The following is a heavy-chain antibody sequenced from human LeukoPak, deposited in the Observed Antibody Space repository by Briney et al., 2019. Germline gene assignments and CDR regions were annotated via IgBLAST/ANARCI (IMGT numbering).Heavy chain of an antibody. CDR2: ISRSSRTI. CDR1: GFTFSDYY. Sequence: GGSLRLSCAASGFTFSDYYMTWIRQAPGKGLEWVSCISRSSRTIYYADSVKGRFTISRDNANNSLYLQMNSLRAEDTAVYYCARDGPTLRYFDWLLSGLGSAGDWFDPWGQGTLVTVSS. CDR3: ARDGPTLRYFDWLLSGLGSAGDWFDP. J-gene: IGHJ5*02. V-gene: IGHV3-11*01. D-gene: IGHD3-9*01.